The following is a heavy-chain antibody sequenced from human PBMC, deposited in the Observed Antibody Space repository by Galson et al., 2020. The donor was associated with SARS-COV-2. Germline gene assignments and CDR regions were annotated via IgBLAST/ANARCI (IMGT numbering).Heavy chain of an antibody. D-gene: IGHD3-10*01. V-gene: IGHV1-46*01. J-gene: IGHJ6*02. CDR1: GYTFTSYY. Sequence: ASVKVSCKASGYTFTSYYMHWVRQAPGQGLEWMGIINPSGGSTSYAQKFQGRVTMTRDTSTSTVYMELSSLRSEDTAGYYCARVVLYYGSGTHMDVWGQGTTVTVS. CDR3: ARVVLYYGSGTHMDV. CDR2: INPSGGST.